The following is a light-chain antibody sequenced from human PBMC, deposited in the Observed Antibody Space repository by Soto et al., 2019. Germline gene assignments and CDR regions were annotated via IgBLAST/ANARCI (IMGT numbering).Light chain of an antibody. Sequence: EIVLTQSPATLSLSPGERAILSCSASQSVSTFLAWFQQKPGQPPRLLIYNASNGTTGIPARFSGSGSGTDFTLTISSLEPEDFAVYYCQQRSTWPFTFGPGTKVDIK. V-gene: IGKV3-11*01. J-gene: IGKJ3*01. CDR1: QSVSTF. CDR3: QQRSTWPFT. CDR2: NAS.